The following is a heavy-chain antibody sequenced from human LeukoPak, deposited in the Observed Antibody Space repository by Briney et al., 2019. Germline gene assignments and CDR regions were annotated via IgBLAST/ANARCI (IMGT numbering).Heavy chain of an antibody. CDR2: IKSKTDGGTT. J-gene: IGHJ4*02. V-gene: IGHV3-15*01. Sequence: PGGSLRLSCAASGFTFSNAWMSWVRQAPGKGLEWVGRIKSKTDGGTTDYAAPVKGRFTISRDDSKNTLYLQMNSLKTEDTAVYYCTTAATHYDFWSGYKVTVDYWGQGTLVTVSS. D-gene: IGHD3-3*01. CDR1: GFTFSNAW. CDR3: TTAATHYDFWSGYKVTVDY.